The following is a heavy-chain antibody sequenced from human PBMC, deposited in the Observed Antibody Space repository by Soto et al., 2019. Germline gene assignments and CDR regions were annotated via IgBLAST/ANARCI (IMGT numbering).Heavy chain of an antibody. V-gene: IGHV1-8*01. D-gene: IGHD4-17*01. Sequence: QVQLVQSGAEVKKPGASVKVSCKASGYTFTSYDINWVRQATGQGLEWMGWMNPNSGNTGYAQKFQGRVTMTRSTSISTADMERSGLRSEDTAVYFCARDDYPDGMDVWGQGTTVTVSS. CDR1: GYTFTSYD. CDR3: ARDDYPDGMDV. J-gene: IGHJ6*02. CDR2: MNPNSGNT.